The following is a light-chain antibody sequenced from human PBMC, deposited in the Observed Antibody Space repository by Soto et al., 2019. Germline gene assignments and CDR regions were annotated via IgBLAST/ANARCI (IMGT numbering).Light chain of an antibody. V-gene: IGKV3-11*01. Sequence: EIVLTQSPATLSLSPGERANLSCRASQSISSYLAWYQQKPDQAPRLLIYDASNRATGIPSRFSGSWSWTDFPLTICSLEPENFTVYYRHQRTTWPFTFGPGTKWIS. J-gene: IGKJ3*01. CDR2: DAS. CDR1: QSISSY. CDR3: HQRTTWPFT.